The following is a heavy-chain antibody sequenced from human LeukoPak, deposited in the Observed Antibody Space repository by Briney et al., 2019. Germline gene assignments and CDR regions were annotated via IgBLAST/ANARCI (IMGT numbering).Heavy chain of an antibody. Sequence: SETLSLTCTVSGGSISSYYWSWVRQPPGKGLEWIGYIYYSGSANYNPSLKNRVTISVDTSKNQFSLKLSSVTAADTAVYYCARDLATAATADRAFDIWGQGTMVTVSS. CDR3: ARDLATAATADRAFDI. D-gene: IGHD6-13*01. CDR2: IYYSGSA. J-gene: IGHJ3*02. CDR1: GGSISSYY. V-gene: IGHV4-59*01.